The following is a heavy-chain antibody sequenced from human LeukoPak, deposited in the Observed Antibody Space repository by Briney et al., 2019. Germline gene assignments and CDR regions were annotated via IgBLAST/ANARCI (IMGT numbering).Heavy chain of an antibody. CDR1: GYTLTELS. Sequence: ASVKVSCKVSGYTLTELSMHWVRQAPGEGLEWVGGFDPEDGETIYAQKFQGRVTMTEDTSTDTAYMELSSLRSEDTAVYYCATAGAGSGWPTYYYYMDVWGKGTTVTVSS. D-gene: IGHD6-19*01. CDR2: FDPEDGET. CDR3: ATAGAGSGWPTYYYYMDV. J-gene: IGHJ6*03. V-gene: IGHV1-24*01.